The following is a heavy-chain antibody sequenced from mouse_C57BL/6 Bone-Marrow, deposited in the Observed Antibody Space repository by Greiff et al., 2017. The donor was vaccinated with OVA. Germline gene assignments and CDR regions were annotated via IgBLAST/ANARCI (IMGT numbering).Heavy chain of an antibody. Sequence: EVKLVESGGDLVKPGGSLKLSCAASGFTFSSYGMSWVRQTPDKRLEWVATISSGGSYTSYPDSVKGRFTISRANAKNTLFLQMSSLKSEDTAMYYCTITFYAMDYWGQGTSVTVSS. D-gene: IGHD1-3*01. CDR2: ISSGGSYT. CDR3: TITFYAMDY. J-gene: IGHJ4*01. V-gene: IGHV5-6*01. CDR1: GFTFSSYG.